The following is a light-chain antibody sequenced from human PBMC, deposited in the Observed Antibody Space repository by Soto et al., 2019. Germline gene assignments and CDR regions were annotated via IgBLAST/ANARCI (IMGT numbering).Light chain of an antibody. CDR3: QHYGT. CDR2: DAS. V-gene: IGKV3-11*01. Sequence: ETVLTQSPATLSLSPGERATLSCRASQSISSYLAWYQQKPGQAPRLLIYDASNRATGIPARFSGSGSGTDFTLTISSLEPEDFAVYFCQHYGTFGPGTKVDLK. J-gene: IGKJ3*01. CDR1: QSISSY.